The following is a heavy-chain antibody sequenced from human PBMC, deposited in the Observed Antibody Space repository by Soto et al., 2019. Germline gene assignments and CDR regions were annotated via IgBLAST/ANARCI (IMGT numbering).Heavy chain of an antibody. CDR3: ARAYYDGSGPGCLAD. Sequence: SVKVSCKASGGTFSSYTISWVRQAPGQGLEWMGGIIPIFGTANYAQKFQGRVTITADESTSTAYMELSSLRSEDTAVYYCARAYYDGSGPGCLADWGQGTLVTVSS. J-gene: IGHJ1*01. CDR2: IIPIFGTA. V-gene: IGHV1-69*13. CDR1: GGTFSSYT. D-gene: IGHD3-10*01.